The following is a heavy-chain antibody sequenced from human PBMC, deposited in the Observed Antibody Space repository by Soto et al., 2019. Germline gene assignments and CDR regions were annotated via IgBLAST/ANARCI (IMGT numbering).Heavy chain of an antibody. CDR2: IIPIFGTA. Sequence: QVQLVQSGAEVKKPGSSVKVSCKASGGTFSSYAISWVRQAPGQGLEWMGGIIPIFGTANYAQKFQGRVTITADESTSTAYMERSSLRSEDTAVYYCARVLGKSSSWWWVGWFDPWGQGTLVTVSS. J-gene: IGHJ5*02. CDR3: ARVLGKSSSWWWVGWFDP. CDR1: GGTFSSYA. V-gene: IGHV1-69*01. D-gene: IGHD6-13*01.